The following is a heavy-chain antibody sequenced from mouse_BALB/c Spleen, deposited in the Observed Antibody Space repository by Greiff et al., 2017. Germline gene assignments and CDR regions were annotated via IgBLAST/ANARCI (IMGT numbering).Heavy chain of an antibody. CDR3: ARAYYYGSPFGY. CDR1: GYTFTSYW. V-gene: IGHV1-7*01. Sequence: QVQLQQSGAELAKPGASVKMSCKASGYTFTSYWMHWVKQRPGQGLEWIGYINPSTGYTEYNQKFKDKATLTADKSSSTAYMQLSSLTSEDSAVYYCARAYYYGSPFGYWGQGTTLTVSS. CDR2: INPSTGYT. D-gene: IGHD1-1*01. J-gene: IGHJ2*01.